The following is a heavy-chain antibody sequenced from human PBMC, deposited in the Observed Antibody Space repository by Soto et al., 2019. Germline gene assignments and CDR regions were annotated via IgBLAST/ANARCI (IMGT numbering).Heavy chain of an antibody. V-gene: IGHV4-59*08. CDR2: IYKGGSI. Sequence: SSETLSLTCRVSGGSISNDYWTWIRQPPGKGLEWIGYIYKGGSINYNPSLKSRVTISVDTSKNQFSLKLSSVTAADTAMYYCARHGERTIRSLNWFDPWGQGTLVTVSS. CDR3: ARHGERTIRSLNWFDP. D-gene: IGHD4-17*01. CDR1: GGSISNDY. J-gene: IGHJ5*02.